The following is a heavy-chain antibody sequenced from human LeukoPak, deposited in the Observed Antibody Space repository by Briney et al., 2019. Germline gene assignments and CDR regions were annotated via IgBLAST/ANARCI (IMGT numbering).Heavy chain of an antibody. D-gene: IGHD2-2*02. Sequence: GGSLRLSCAASGFTFSSYDMHWVRQATRKGLEWVSAIGTAGDTYYPGSVKGRFTISRENAKNSLYLQMNSLRAGDTAVYYCARAGCSSTSCYTYYYGMDVWGQGTTVTVSS. CDR2: IGTAGDT. J-gene: IGHJ6*02. CDR1: GFTFSSYD. V-gene: IGHV3-13*01. CDR3: ARAGCSSTSCYTYYYGMDV.